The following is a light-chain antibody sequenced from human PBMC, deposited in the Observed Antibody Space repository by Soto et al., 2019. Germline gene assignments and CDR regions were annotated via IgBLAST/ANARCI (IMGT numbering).Light chain of an antibody. Sequence: QSALTQPASVSGSPGQSITLSCTGTSSDVGKYNLVSWYQQYPGKAPQLMIYEDTKRPSGVSNRFSGSKSGNTASLTISGLQADDEADYYCCSYAGSSTVVFGGGTQLTVL. CDR2: EDT. CDR1: SSDVGKYNL. J-gene: IGLJ3*02. V-gene: IGLV2-23*01. CDR3: CSYAGSSTVV.